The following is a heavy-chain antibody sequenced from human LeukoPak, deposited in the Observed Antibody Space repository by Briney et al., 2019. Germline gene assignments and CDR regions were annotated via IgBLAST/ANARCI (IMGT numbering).Heavy chain of an antibody. Sequence: GASATVSCKASGYTFINYYMHWVRQAPGQGLEWMGRIDPDSGGTSYAQNFQGRVTMTTDTSISTAYMELSRLRSDDTAVYYCAREYYDRSGRKHAFDIWGQGTMVTVSS. CDR2: IDPDSGGT. D-gene: IGHD3-22*01. V-gene: IGHV1-2*02. J-gene: IGHJ3*02. CDR1: GYTFINYY. CDR3: AREYYDRSGRKHAFDI.